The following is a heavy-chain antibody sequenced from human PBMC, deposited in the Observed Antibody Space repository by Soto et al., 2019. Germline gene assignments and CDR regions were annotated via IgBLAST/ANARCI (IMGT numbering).Heavy chain of an antibody. CDR2: IYYSGST. Sequence: SETLSLTCTVSGGSISSSCYYWGWIRQPPGKRLEWIGSIYYSGSTNYNPSLKSRVTISVDTSKNQFSLKLSSVTAADTAVYYCARVNKFFRDGYNDYFDYWGQGTLVTVSS. V-gene: IGHV4-61*05. CDR3: ARVNKFFRDGYNDYFDY. D-gene: IGHD5-12*01. CDR1: GGSISSSCYY. J-gene: IGHJ4*02.